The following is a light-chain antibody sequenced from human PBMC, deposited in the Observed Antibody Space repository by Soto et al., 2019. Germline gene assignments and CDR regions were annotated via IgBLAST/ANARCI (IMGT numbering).Light chain of an antibody. V-gene: IGKV3-20*01. CDR1: QGVSRGY. CDR2: GVS. CDR3: QQYGSSPPIT. Sequence: EIVLTQSPDTLSLSPGERATLSCRASQGVSRGYLAWYQQKAGQAPRLLIYGVSSRATGVSHRFSGSGSGTDFTLTISGLEPEDVAMYYCQQYGSSPPITFGQGTRLEIK. J-gene: IGKJ5*01.